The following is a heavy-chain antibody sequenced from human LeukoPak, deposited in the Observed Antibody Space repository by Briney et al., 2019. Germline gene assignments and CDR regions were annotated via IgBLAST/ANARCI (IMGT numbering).Heavy chain of an antibody. CDR2: IYYSGST. CDR3: ARTRRQVAGRGGWFDP. J-gene: IGHJ5*02. CDR1: GGSISSYY. V-gene: IGHV4-59*01. D-gene: IGHD6-19*01. Sequence: PSETLSLTCTVSGGSISSYYWSWIRQPPGKGLEWIGYIYYSGSTNYNPSLKSRVTISVDTSKNQFSLKLSSVTAADTAVYYCARTRRQVAGRGGWFDPWGQGTLVTVSS.